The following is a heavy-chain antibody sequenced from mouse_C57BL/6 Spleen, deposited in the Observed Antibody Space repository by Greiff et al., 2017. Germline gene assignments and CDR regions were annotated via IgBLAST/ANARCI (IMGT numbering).Heavy chain of an antibody. Sequence: EVQLQQSGPELVKPGASVKLSCKASGYSFTDYNMHWVKQSNGQSLEWIGVLNPNYGTTSYTQKVKGKATLTVDKSSSTAYMQRSSLTSADSAVYSCAKAYYEGYFDYWGQGTTLTVSS. CDR1: GYSFTDYN. CDR2: LNPNYGTT. V-gene: IGHV1-39*01. J-gene: IGHJ2*01. CDR3: AKAYYEGYFDY. D-gene: IGHD2-4*01.